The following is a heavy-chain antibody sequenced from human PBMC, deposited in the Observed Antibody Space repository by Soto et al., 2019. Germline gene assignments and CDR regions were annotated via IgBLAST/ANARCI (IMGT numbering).Heavy chain of an antibody. CDR3: ARRYGSAIDY. D-gene: IGHD1-26*01. Sequence: SETLSLTCSVSGASISSYYWNWIRQPPGKGLEWIGNIYYGGSTNYNPSLKSRVTISVDTSKNQFSLKLSSVTAADTAVYYCARRYGSAIDYWGQGTLVTVSS. J-gene: IGHJ4*02. CDR1: GASISSYY. CDR2: IYYGGST. V-gene: IGHV4-59*08.